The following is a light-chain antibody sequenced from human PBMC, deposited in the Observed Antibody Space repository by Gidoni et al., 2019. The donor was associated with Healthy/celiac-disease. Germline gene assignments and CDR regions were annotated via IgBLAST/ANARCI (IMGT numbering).Light chain of an antibody. CDR3: QQSYSTPPT. Sequence: DLQITQSPSSLSASVGDRVTITCRASQSISSYLNWYQQKPGKAPKLLIYAASSLQSGVPSRFSGSGSGTDFTLTISSLQPEDFATYYCQQSYSTPPTFGQXTKVEIK. V-gene: IGKV1-39*01. CDR1: QSISSY. J-gene: IGKJ1*01. CDR2: AAS.